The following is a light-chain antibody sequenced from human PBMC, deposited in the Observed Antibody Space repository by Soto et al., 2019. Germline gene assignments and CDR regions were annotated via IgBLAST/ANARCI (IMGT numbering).Light chain of an antibody. CDR1: SSNIGSNT. J-gene: IGLJ1*01. Sequence: QSVLTQPPSASGTPGQRVTISCSGSSSNIGSNTVNWYQQLPGTAPKLLIHANNQRPSGVPDRFSGSKSGTSASLAISWLQSEEADYYCAAWDDSLNGXVFGTGT. CDR2: ANN. V-gene: IGLV1-44*01. CDR3: AAWDDSLNGXV.